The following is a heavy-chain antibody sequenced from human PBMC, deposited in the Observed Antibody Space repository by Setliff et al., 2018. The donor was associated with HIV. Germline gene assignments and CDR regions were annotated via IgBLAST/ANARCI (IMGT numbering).Heavy chain of an antibody. CDR2: VYYSGTT. Sequence: PSETLSLTCTVSGGSISSSSYYWGWVRQPPGKGLEWIGSVYYSGTTYYNPSLTSRVTISVDTSKNQFSLKLTSVTAADTALYYCARHFSIFGVTIISNDAFDIWGRGTMVTV. J-gene: IGHJ3*02. CDR3: ARHFSIFGVTIISNDAFDI. V-gene: IGHV4-39*01. D-gene: IGHD3-3*01. CDR1: GGSISSSSYY.